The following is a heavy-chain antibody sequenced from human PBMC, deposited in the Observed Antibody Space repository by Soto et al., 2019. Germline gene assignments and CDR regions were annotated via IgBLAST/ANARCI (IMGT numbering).Heavy chain of an antibody. CDR3: ARHIVVVVAAPARDWFDP. D-gene: IGHD2-15*01. Sequence: QVQLQESGPGLVKPSQTLSLTCTVSGGSISSGDYYWSWIRQPPGKGLEWIGYIYYSGSTYYTPSLKSRVTISVDTSKNQFSLKLSSVPAADTAVYYCARHIVVVVAAPARDWFDPWGQGTLVTVSS. J-gene: IGHJ5*02. CDR2: IYYSGST. CDR1: GGSISSGDYY. V-gene: IGHV4-30-4*01.